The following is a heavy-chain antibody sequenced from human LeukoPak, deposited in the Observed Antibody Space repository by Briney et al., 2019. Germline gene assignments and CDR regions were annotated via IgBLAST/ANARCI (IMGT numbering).Heavy chain of an antibody. V-gene: IGHV3-30*18. CDR1: GFTFSSYG. CDR2: ISYDGSNK. CDR3: AKASYYDSSGYSPGYY. J-gene: IGHJ4*02. Sequence: GGSLRLSCAASGFTFSSYGMHWVRQAPGKGLEWVAVISYDGSNKYYADSVKGRFTISRDNSKNTLYLQMNSLRAEDTAVYYCAKASYYDSSGYSPGYYWGQGTLVTVSP. D-gene: IGHD3-22*01.